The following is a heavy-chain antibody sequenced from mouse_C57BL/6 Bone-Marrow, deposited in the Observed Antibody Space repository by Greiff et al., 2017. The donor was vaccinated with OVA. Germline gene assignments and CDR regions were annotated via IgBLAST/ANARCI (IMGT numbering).Heavy chain of an antibody. V-gene: IGHV3-6*01. CDR2: ISYDGNN. D-gene: IGHD1-1*02. CDR1: GYSITSGYY. Sequence: DVKLQESGPGLVKPSQSLSLTCSVTGYSITSGYYWNWIRQFPGNKLEWMGYISYDGNNNYNPSLKNRISITRDTSKNQFFLKLNSVTTEDTATYYCARDGTFYAMDYWGQGTSVTVSS. CDR3: ARDGTFYAMDY. J-gene: IGHJ4*01.